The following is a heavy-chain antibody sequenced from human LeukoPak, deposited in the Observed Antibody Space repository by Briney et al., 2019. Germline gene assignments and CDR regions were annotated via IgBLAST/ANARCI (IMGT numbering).Heavy chain of an antibody. CDR2: INPNSGGT. J-gene: IGHJ6*02. V-gene: IGHV1-2*02. Sequence: VASVKVSCKASGYTFTGYYMHWVRQAPGQGLEWMGWINPNSGGTNYAQKFQGRVTMTRDTSISTAYMELSRLRADDTAVYYCARDLRYGDYWGYYGMDVWGQGTTVTVSS. CDR3: ARDLRYGDYWGYYGMDV. D-gene: IGHD4-17*01. CDR1: GYTFTGYY.